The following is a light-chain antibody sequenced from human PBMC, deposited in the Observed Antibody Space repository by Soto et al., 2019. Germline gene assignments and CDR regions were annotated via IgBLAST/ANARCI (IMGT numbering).Light chain of an antibody. J-gene: IGLJ3*02. V-gene: IGLV1-40*01. CDR2: GNS. Sequence: QSVLTQPPSVSGAPGQRVTISCTGSSSNIGAGYHVHWYQQLPGTAPKLLIYGNSVRPSGVPDRFSGAKSGTSASLAITGLGAEDEADYYWQAYASGLSGAVFGGGTKLAVL. CDR3: QAYASGLSGAV. CDR1: SSNIGAGYH.